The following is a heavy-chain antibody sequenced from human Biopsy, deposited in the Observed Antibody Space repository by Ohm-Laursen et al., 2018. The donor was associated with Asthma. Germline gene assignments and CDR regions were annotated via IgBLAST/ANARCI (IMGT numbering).Heavy chain of an antibody. CDR3: ARGYSGSDRIVYYYSGLEV. CDR1: GGTFSNYA. Sequence: SSVKVSCKASGGTFSNYAISWVRQAPGQGLEWMGGLNPVLGTPDHAQMFEGRVTITADESTSTAYMELSSLGSEDTAVYYCARGYSGSDRIVYYYSGLEVWGQGTTVTVSS. J-gene: IGHJ6*02. V-gene: IGHV1-69*01. CDR2: LNPVLGTP. D-gene: IGHD5-12*01.